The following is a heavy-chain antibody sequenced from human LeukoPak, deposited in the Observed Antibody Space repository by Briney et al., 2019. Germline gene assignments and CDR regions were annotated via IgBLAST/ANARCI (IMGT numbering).Heavy chain of an antibody. D-gene: IGHD3-3*01. J-gene: IGHJ6*03. CDR1: GGSFSGYY. V-gene: IGHV4-34*01. Sequence: SETLSLTCAVYGGSFSGYYWSWIRQPPGKGLEWIGEINHSGSTNYTPSLNRRVTISVDTSKNQFSLKLSSVTATDTAVYYCARSDPATYYDFWSGPPHYYIDVWGKGTTVTVSS. CDR3: ARSDPATYYDFWSGPPHYYIDV. CDR2: INHSGST.